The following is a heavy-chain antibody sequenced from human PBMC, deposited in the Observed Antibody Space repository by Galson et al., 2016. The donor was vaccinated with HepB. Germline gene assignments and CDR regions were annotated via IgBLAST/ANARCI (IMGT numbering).Heavy chain of an antibody. Sequence: SVKVSCKASGFTFTDYYVHWVRQAPGQGLEWLGWVNPRNGDTNYGQKFQGWVTLTRDTSITTAYMEVSRLTSDDTAVYYCARDRNVVVVTTTLGTDAFDIWGQGTLVTVSS. CDR1: GFTFTDYY. J-gene: IGHJ3*02. D-gene: IGHD2-21*02. CDR3: ARDRNVVVVTTTLGTDAFDI. V-gene: IGHV1-2*04. CDR2: VNPRNGDT.